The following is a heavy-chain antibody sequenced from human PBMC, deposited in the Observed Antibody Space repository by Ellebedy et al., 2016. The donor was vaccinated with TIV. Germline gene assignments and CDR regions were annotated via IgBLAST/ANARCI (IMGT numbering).Heavy chain of an antibody. D-gene: IGHD5-12*01. CDR2: ISGSGGST. CDR3: AKDQNSDYDYPSDY. CDR1: GFTFSSSW. J-gene: IGHJ4*02. V-gene: IGHV3-23*01. Sequence: GESLKISXAASGFTFSSSWMHWVRQVPGKGLVWLSAISGSGGSTYYADSVKGRFTISRDNSKNTLYLQMNSLRAEDTAVYYCAKDQNSDYDYPSDYWGQGTLVTVSS.